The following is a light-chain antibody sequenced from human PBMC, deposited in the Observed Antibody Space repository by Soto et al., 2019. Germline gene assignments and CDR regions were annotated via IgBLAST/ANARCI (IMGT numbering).Light chain of an antibody. CDR3: CSYAGSYSIL. Sequence: QSALTQPRSVSGSPGQSVTISCTGTRSDVGGYNYISWYQQHPGKAPKLMIYGVDKRPSGVPDRFSGSRSGNTASLTISGLQAEDEADYSCCSYAGSYSILFGGGTKLTVL. V-gene: IGLV2-11*01. CDR2: GVD. CDR1: RSDVGGYNY. J-gene: IGLJ2*01.